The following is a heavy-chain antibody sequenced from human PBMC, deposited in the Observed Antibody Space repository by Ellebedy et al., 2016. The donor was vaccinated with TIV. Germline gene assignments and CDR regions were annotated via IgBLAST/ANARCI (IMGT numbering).Heavy chain of an antibody. CDR2: IKSKTDGETT. CDR3: TFPLGYCTGGRCYTDY. J-gene: IGHJ4*02. CDR1: GFSVTDAS. V-gene: IGHV3-15*07. Sequence: GGSLRLSCAASGFSVTDASMNWVRQAPGKGLEWVGRIKSKTDGETTDYAAPVKGRFTITRDDSNNTLHLQINSLKVEDKAVYYCTFPLGYCTGGRCYTDYWGQGTLVTVSS. D-gene: IGHD2-15*01.